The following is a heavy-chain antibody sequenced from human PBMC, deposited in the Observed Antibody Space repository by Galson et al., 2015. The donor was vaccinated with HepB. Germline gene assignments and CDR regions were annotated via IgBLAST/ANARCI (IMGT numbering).Heavy chain of an antibody. Sequence: SLRLSCAASGFTFSTYGMHWVRQAPGKGLEWVAVIWYDGSNKYYADSVKGRFTISRDNSNNTLYLQMNSLRAEDTAVYYCARDSRLSGSDYWGQGTLVPVPS. J-gene: IGHJ4*02. CDR1: GFTFSTYG. D-gene: IGHD2/OR15-2a*01. CDR2: IWYDGSNK. V-gene: IGHV3-33*01. CDR3: ARDSRLSGSDY.